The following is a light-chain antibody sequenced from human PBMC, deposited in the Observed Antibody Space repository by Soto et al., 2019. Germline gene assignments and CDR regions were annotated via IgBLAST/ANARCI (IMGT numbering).Light chain of an antibody. CDR1: QSLGSN. CDR3: QQYNNWPPDRT. Sequence: EIVMTQSPATLSVSPGERATLSCRASQSLGSNLAWYQRKPGQAPRLLIYGASTRATGIPARFSGSGSGTEFTLTISSLQSEDFAIYFCQQYNNWPPDRTFGQGTKVEIK. J-gene: IGKJ1*01. V-gene: IGKV3-15*01. CDR2: GAS.